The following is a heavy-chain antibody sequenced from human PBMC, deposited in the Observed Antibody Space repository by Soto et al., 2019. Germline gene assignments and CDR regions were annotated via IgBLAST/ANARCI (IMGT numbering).Heavy chain of an antibody. J-gene: IGHJ4*02. CDR3: ARDFGHGYYLDY. D-gene: IGHD3-3*01. CDR2: ITDGSDTV. V-gene: IGHV3-48*02. CDR1: GFSFSNYN. Sequence: GGSLRLSCVASGFSFSNYNMNWVRQAPGKGLEWVSYITDGSDTVHYADSVRGRFTISRDNAESSLYLQMNSLRDEDTAVYFCARDFGHGYYLDYWGRGTLVTVSS.